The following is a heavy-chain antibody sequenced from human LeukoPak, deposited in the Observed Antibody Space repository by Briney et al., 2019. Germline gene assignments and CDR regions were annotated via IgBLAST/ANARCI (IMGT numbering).Heavy chain of an antibody. D-gene: IGHD2-15*01. CDR2: INPNSGGT. J-gene: IGHJ4*02. Sequence: ASVKVSCKASGYTFTSYDINWVRQATGQGLVWMGWINPNSGGTNYAQKFQGWVTMTRDTSISTAYMELSRLRSDDTAVYYCARGGNIVVVVAATPFDYWGQGTLVTVSS. CDR1: GYTFTSYD. V-gene: IGHV1-2*04. CDR3: ARGGNIVVVVAATPFDY.